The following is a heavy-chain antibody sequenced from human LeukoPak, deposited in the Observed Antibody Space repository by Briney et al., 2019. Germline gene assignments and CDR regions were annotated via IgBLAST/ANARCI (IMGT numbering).Heavy chain of an antibody. CDR1: GFTFSSYS. J-gene: IGHJ4*02. V-gene: IGHV3-21*01. CDR2: ISSSSNYI. Sequence: GGSLRLSCAASGFTFSSYSMNWVRHAPGKGLEWVSSISSSSNYIYNADSVKGRFTISRDNTKNSLYLQMNSLRAEDTALYYCARATGYDATFDYWGQGTLVTVSS. D-gene: IGHD6-13*01. CDR3: ARATGYDATFDY.